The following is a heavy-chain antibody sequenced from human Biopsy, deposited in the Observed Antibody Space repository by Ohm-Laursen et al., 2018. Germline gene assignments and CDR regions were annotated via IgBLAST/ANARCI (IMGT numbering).Heavy chain of an antibody. CDR2: ISSRSSDI. CDR1: GFIFSTYT. D-gene: IGHD2-2*01. Sequence: SLRLSCAASGFIFSTYTVNWVRQAPGEGLEWVSSISSRSSDIYYADSAKGRFTISRDNAKNSLFLHMNSLRAEDTAVYYCARESALKWYQSLSYFNGIDVWGQGTTVTVSS. J-gene: IGHJ6*02. CDR3: ARESALKWYQSLSYFNGIDV. V-gene: IGHV3-21*01.